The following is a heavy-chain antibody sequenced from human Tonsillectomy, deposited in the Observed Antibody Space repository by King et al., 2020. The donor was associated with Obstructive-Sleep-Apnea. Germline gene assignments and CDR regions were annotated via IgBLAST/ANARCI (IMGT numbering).Heavy chain of an antibody. V-gene: IGHV3-23*04. CDR1: GFTFSSYA. J-gene: IGHJ4*02. CDR2: ISGSGGST. Sequence: QLVQSGGGLVQPGGSLRLSCAASGFTFSSYAMSWVRQAPGKGLEWVSAISGSGGSTYYADSVKGRFTISRDNSKNTLYLQMNSLRAEDTAVYYCAIGPSLLRYFDWLGLDYWGQGTLVTVSS. CDR3: AIGPSLLRYFDWLGLDY. D-gene: IGHD3-9*01.